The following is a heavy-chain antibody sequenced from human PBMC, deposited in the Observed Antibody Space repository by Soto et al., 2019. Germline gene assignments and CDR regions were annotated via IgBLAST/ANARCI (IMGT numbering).Heavy chain of an antibody. D-gene: IGHD5-12*01. CDR2: IYSGGSR. V-gene: IGHV3-53*02. Sequence: VQLVETGAGLIQPAGSLRLSCAASGFTVSSNYTSWVRQAPGKGLEWVSVIYSGGSRYYADSVKARFTIPTDNSKNTLYLQMNSLGAEDTAVYYCARAHECSGYDYYLDYWGQGTLVTVSS. CDR1: GFTVSSNY. J-gene: IGHJ4*02. CDR3: ARAHECSGYDYYLDY.